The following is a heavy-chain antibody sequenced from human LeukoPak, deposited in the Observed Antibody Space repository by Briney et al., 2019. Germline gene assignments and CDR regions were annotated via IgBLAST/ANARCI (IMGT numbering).Heavy chain of an antibody. D-gene: IGHD2-2*01. CDR1: GGSISSYY. Sequence: SETLSLTCTVSGGSISSYYWSWIRQPPGKGLEWVGYIYYSGSTNYNPSLKRRVTISVDTSKNQFSLKLSSVTAADTAVYYCARERYDWYQLERAFDYWGQGTLVTVSS. CDR3: ARERYDWYQLERAFDY. CDR2: IYYSGST. V-gene: IGHV4-59*01. J-gene: IGHJ4*02.